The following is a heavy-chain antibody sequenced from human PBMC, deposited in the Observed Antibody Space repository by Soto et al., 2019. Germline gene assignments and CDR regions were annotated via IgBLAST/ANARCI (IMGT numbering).Heavy chain of an antibody. CDR3: ARDRGRYGYGPSYYYGMDV. V-gene: IGHV3-53*04. Sequence: EVQLVESGGGLVQPGGSLRLSCAASGFTVSSNYMSWVRQAPGKGLEWVSVIYSGGSTYYADSVKGRFTISRHNSKNTMYLQMNSRRAEDTAVYYCARDRGRYGYGPSYYYGMDVWGQGTTVTVSS. D-gene: IGHD5-18*01. CDR2: IYSGGST. J-gene: IGHJ6*02. CDR1: GFTVSSNY.